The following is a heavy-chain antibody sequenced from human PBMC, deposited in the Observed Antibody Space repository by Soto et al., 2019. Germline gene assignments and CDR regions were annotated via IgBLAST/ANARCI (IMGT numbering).Heavy chain of an antibody. V-gene: IGHV3-30*18. J-gene: IGHJ4*02. D-gene: IGHD3-22*01. CDR2: ISYDGSNK. Sequence: QVQLVESGGGVVQPGRSLRLSCAASGFTFSSYGMHWVRQAPGKGLEWVAVISYDGSNKYYADSVKGRFTISRDNSKNTLYLQMNSLRAEDTAVYYCAKDDKHYYDSSGYYWGGLDYWGQGTLVTVSS. CDR3: AKDDKHYYDSSGYYWGGLDY. CDR1: GFTFSSYG.